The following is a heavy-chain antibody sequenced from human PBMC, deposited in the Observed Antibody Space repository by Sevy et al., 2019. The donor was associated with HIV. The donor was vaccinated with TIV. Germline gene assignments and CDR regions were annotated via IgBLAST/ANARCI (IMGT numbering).Heavy chain of an antibody. D-gene: IGHD4-17*01. CDR1: GFAFSNYYA. J-gene: IGHJ6*02. CDR3: ARPRANYVDHYFFYAMDV. Sequence: GGSLRLSCVASGFAFSNYYAMHWVRQAPGKGLEWVALISYDGSDKYYAYSVKGQFTISRDNFKNTLFLQMNSLTTEDTAVYYCARPRANYVDHYFFYAMDVWGQGTTVTVSS. CDR2: ISYDGSDK. V-gene: IGHV3-30-3*01.